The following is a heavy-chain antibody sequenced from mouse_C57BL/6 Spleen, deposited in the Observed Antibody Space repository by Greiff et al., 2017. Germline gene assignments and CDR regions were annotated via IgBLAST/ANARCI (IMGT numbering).Heavy chain of an antibody. J-gene: IGHJ2*01. CDR2: ISSGSSTI. D-gene: IGHD2-4*01. CDR1: GFTFSDYG. Sequence: VQLKESGGGLVKPGGSLKLSCAASGFTFSDYGMHWVRQAPEKGLEWVAYISSGSSTIYYADTVKGRFTISRDNAKNTLFLQMTSLRSEDTAMYYCARSDYDGGYFDYWGQGTTLTVSS. V-gene: IGHV5-17*01. CDR3: ARSDYDGGYFDY.